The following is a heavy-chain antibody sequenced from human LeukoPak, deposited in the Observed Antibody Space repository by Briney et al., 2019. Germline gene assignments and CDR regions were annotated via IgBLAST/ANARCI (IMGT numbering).Heavy chain of an antibody. CDR3: AKPRGATVTSYYSDY. J-gene: IGHJ4*02. CDR2: ISGRGVRT. Sequence: PGGSLSLSCAASLLTFSNYAMKWVRHARGKGLEWVPLISGRGVRTYYADSVKCRFTISRDNSKSTLYLQMNSLRAEDTAVYYCAKPRGATVTSYYSDYWGQGTLVTVSS. V-gene: IGHV3-23*01. CDR1: LLTFSNYA. D-gene: IGHD4-17*01.